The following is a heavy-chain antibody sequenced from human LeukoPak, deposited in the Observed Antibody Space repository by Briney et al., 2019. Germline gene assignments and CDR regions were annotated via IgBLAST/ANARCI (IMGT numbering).Heavy chain of an antibody. CDR3: AKAPRPGYYYGMDV. J-gene: IGHJ6*02. V-gene: IGHV3-9*01. Sequence: GGSLRLSCAASGFTFDDYAMHWVRQAPGKGLEWVSGISWNSGSIGYADSVKGRFTISRDNAKNSLYLQMNSLRAEDTALYYCAKAPRPGYYYGMDVWGQGTTVTVSS. CDR1: GFTFDDYA. CDR2: ISWNSGSI.